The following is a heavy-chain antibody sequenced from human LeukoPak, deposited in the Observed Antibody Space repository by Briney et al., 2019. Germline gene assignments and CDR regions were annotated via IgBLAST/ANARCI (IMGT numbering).Heavy chain of an antibody. V-gene: IGHV3-21*01. J-gene: IGHJ6*02. CDR2: ISSSSSYI. CDR3: ARDGGLYYGMDV. D-gene: IGHD3-16*01. Sequence: PGGSLRLSCAASGFTFSSYSMNWVRQAPGKGLEWVSSISSSSSYIYYADSVKGRFTISRDNAKNSLYLQMNSLRAEDTGVYYCARDGGLYYGMDVWGQGTTVTVSS. CDR1: GFTFSSYS.